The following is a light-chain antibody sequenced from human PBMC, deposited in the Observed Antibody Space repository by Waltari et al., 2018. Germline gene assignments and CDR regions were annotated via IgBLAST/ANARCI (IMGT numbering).Light chain of an antibody. CDR3: AAWDDSLTVR. CDR2: RND. Sequence: QSELTQPPSASGTPGQRVTISCSGSSSNIGRNFVCWYQHLPGTAPKLLIYRNDQRPSGVPDRFSGSRSGTSASLAISGLRSEDEADYYCAAWDDSLTVRFGGGTKLTVL. V-gene: IGLV1-47*01. J-gene: IGLJ3*02. CDR1: SSNIGRNF.